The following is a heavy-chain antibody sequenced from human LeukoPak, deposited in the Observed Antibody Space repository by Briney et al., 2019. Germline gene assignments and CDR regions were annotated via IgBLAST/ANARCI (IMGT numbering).Heavy chain of an antibody. D-gene: IGHD3-22*01. CDR1: GYTFTGYY. Sequence: ASVKVSCKASGYTFTGYYMHWVRQAPGQGLEWMGWINPNSGGTNYAQKFQGRVTMTRDTSISTAYMELSRLRSDDTAVYYCARTGSITMIVVVTLDYWGQGTLVTVSS. J-gene: IGHJ4*02. CDR2: INPNSGGT. CDR3: ARTGSITMIVVVTLDY. V-gene: IGHV1-2*02.